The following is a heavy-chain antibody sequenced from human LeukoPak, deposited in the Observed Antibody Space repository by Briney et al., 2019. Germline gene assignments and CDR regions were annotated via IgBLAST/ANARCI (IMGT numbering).Heavy chain of an antibody. CDR2: TWYDGSNK. CDR1: GFTFSNVW. V-gene: IGHV3-33*08. J-gene: IGHJ6*02. Sequence: RGSLRLSCAASGFTFSNVWMSWVRQAPGKGLEWVAATWYDGSNKYYADSVKGRFTISRDNSKNTLYLQMNSLRAEDTAVYFCARGGHCSTTSCSNYDGMDVWGQGTTLTVSS. CDR3: ARGGHCSTTSCSNYDGMDV. D-gene: IGHD2-2*01.